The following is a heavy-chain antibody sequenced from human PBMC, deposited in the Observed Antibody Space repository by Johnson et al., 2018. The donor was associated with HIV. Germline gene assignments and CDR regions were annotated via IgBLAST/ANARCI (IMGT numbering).Heavy chain of an antibody. V-gene: IGHV3-33*05. Sequence: QVHLVESGGGVVQPGGSLRLSCAAPGFTLSSYGMPWVRQAPGKGLEWVAVISYDGSNKYYADSVKGRFTISRDNSKNTLYLQMNSLRAEDTAVYYCARFGDMATSFHGFDIWGQGTMVTVSS. CDR3: ARFGDMATSFHGFDI. CDR1: GFTLSSYG. CDR2: ISYDGSNK. J-gene: IGHJ3*02. D-gene: IGHD5-24*01.